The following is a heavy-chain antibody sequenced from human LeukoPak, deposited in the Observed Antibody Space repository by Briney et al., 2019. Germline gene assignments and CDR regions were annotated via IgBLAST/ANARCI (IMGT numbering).Heavy chain of an antibody. CDR3: TRVMGLYGSGSYDAFDI. Sequence: GGSLRLSCTASGLTFGDYAMSWVRQAPGKGLEWVGFIRSKAYGGTTEYAASVKGRFTISRDDSKSIAYLQMNSLKTEDTAVYYCTRVMGLYGSGSYDAFDIWGQGTMVTVSS. V-gene: IGHV3-49*04. CDR2: IRSKAYGGTT. D-gene: IGHD3-10*01. CDR1: GLTFGDYA. J-gene: IGHJ3*02.